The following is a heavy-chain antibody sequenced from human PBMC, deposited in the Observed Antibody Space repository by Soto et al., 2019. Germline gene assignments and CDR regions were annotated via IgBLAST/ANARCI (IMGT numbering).Heavy chain of an antibody. J-gene: IGHJ6*02. D-gene: IGHD3-16*01. Sequence: ASVKVSCKASGYTFTGYYMHWVRQAPGQGLEWMGWINPNSGGTNYAQKFQGRVTMTRDTSISTAYMELSRLRSDDTAVYYCARVWGYYYYGMDVWGQETTVTVSS. CDR2: INPNSGGT. V-gene: IGHV1-2*02. CDR3: ARVWGYYYYGMDV. CDR1: GYTFTGYY.